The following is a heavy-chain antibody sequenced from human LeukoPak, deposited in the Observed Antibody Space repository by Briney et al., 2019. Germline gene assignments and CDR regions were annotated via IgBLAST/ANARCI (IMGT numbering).Heavy chain of an antibody. Sequence: ASVKVSCKASGGIFSSYAISWVRQAPGQGLEWMGRIIPIFGTANYAQKFQGRVTITTDESTSTAYMELSSLRSEDTAVYYCARVSHQGDYYDHDYWGQGTLVTVSS. J-gene: IGHJ4*02. CDR3: ARVSHQGDYYDHDY. CDR1: GGIFSSYA. V-gene: IGHV1-69*05. CDR2: IIPIFGTA. D-gene: IGHD3-22*01.